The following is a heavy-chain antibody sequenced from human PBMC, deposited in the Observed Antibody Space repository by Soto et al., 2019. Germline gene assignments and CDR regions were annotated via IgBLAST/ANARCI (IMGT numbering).Heavy chain of an antibody. CDR3: ARSGGRGTTHGMDV. J-gene: IGHJ6*02. V-gene: IGHV3-30-3*01. CDR1: GFTFSSYA. CDR2: ISYDGSNK. D-gene: IGHD1-1*01. Sequence: QVQLVESGGGVVQPGRSLRLSCAASGFTFSSYAMHWVRQAPGKGLEWVAVISYDGSNKYYADSVKGRFTISRDNSKNTLYLQMNSLRAEDTAVYYCARSGGRGTTHGMDVWGQGTTVTVSS.